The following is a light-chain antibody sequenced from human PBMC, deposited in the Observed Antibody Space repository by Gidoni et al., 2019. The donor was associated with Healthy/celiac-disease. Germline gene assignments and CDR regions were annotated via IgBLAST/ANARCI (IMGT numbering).Light chain of an antibody. J-gene: IGKJ2*01. Sequence: EIAMTQSPATLAVSPGERATLACRASQTVSSNLAWYQQKPGQAPRLLIYGASTRAAGTPARFSGSGSGTEFTLTISSLQSEDFAVYYCQQYNDWPRTFXQXTRLEIK. CDR1: QTVSSN. CDR3: QQYNDWPRT. V-gene: IGKV3-15*01. CDR2: GAS.